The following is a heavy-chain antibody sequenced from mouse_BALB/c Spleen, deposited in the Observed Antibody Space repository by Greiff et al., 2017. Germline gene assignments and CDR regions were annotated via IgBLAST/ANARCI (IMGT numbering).Heavy chain of an antibody. CDR1: GYSFTDYN. V-gene: IGHV1S135*01. CDR3: TTGDMDY. J-gene: IGHJ4*01. CDR2: IDPYNGGT. D-gene: IGHD1-1*01. Sequence: EVQLQQSGPELVKPGASVKVSCKASGYSFTDYNMYWVKQSHGKSLEWIGYIDPYNGGTNFNEKFKSKATLTVDKSSSTAYMQLSSLTSEDSAVYYCTTGDMDYWGQGTSVTVSS.